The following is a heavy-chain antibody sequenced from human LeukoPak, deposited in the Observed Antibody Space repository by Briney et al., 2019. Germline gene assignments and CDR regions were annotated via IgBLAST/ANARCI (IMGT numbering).Heavy chain of an antibody. CDR3: AKDRRFGELLLDY. D-gene: IGHD3-10*01. J-gene: IGHJ4*02. CDR2: ISGSGGST. CDR1: GFTFSSYA. V-gene: IGHV3-23*01. Sequence: GRSLRLSCAASGFTFSSYAMSWVRQAPGKGLEWVSAISGSGGSTYYADSVKGRFTISRDNSKNTLYLQMNSLRAEDTAVYYCAKDRRFGELLLDYWGQGTLVTVSS.